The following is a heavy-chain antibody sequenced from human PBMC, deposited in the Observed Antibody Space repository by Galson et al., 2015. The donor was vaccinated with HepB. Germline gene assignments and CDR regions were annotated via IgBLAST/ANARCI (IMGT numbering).Heavy chain of an antibody. CDR3: ARGRGNYDGSGSYGMDV. Sequence: SLRLSCAASGFTFDDYGMSWVRPAPGKGLEWVSGINWNGGSTGYADSVKGRFTISRDNAKNSLYLQMNSLRAEDTALYHCARGRGNYDGSGSYGMDVWGQGTTVTVSS. D-gene: IGHD3-10*01. CDR1: GFTFDDYG. V-gene: IGHV3-20*01. J-gene: IGHJ6*02. CDR2: INWNGGST.